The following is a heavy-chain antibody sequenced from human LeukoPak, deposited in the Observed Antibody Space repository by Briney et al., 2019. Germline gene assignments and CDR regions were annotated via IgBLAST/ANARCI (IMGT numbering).Heavy chain of an antibody. Sequence: SETLSLTCTVSGGSISSYYWSWIRQPPGKGLEWIGYIYYSGNTDSNPSLKSRVTISVDTSKNQFSLKLSSVTAADTAVYYCATVRGLGVITPYLDYWGQGILVTVSS. CDR3: ATVRGLGVITPYLDY. CDR2: IYYSGNT. J-gene: IGHJ4*02. CDR1: GGSISSYY. V-gene: IGHV4-59*08. D-gene: IGHD3-16*02.